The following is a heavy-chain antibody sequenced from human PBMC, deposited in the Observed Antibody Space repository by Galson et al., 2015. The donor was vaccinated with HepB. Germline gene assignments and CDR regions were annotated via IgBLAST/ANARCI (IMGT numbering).Heavy chain of an antibody. CDR3: ARGQVLYSSGWYPYNWFDP. V-gene: IGHV4-34*01. J-gene: IGHJ5*02. CDR2: INHSGST. CDR1: GGSFSGYY. D-gene: IGHD6-19*01. Sequence: ETLSLTCAVYGGSFSGYYWSWIRQPPGKGLEWIGEINHSGSTNYNPSLKSRVTISVDTSKNQFSLKLSSVTAADTAVYYCARGQVLYSSGWYPYNWFDPWGQGTLVTVSS.